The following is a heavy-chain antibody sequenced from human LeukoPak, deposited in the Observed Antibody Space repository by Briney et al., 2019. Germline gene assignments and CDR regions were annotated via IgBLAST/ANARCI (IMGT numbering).Heavy chain of an antibody. D-gene: IGHD3-22*01. CDR3: AGLVGRYSSGLYYYYFDY. CDR2: MYLSGTT. Sequence: GTLSLTRTVSGDSINSLDLWSWVRQPPGKGLEWIGEMYLSGTTHSNPSVKSRVTISIDKSKNQFFLNLSSVTAADTAVYYCAGLVGRYSSGLYYYYFDYWGQGTLVTVSS. V-gene: IGHV4-4*02. CDR1: GDSINSLDL. J-gene: IGHJ4*02.